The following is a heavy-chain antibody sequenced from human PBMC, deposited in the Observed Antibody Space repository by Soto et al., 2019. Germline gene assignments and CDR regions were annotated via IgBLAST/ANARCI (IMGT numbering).Heavy chain of an antibody. CDR3: ARRGYCTNGVCYRAPGWFDP. J-gene: IGHJ5*02. CDR1: GYSFTSYW. D-gene: IGHD2-8*01. V-gene: IGHV5-51*01. CDR2: IYPGDSDT. Sequence: RGESLKISCKGSGYSFTSYWIAWVRQMPGKGLEWMGIIYPGDSDTRYSPSFQGQVTISADKSISTAYLQWSSLKASDTAMYYCARRGYCTNGVCYRAPGWFDPWGQGTLVTVSS.